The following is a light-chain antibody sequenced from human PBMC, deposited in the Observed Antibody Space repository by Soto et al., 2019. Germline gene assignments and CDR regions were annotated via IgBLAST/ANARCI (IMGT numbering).Light chain of an antibody. CDR3: QQDGASPRT. CDR2: GAS. V-gene: IGKV3-20*01. J-gene: IGKJ1*01. Sequence: EIVLTQSPGTLSLSPGERATLSCRASQSVSSSYLAWYQHKPGQAPRLLIYGASSRATGIPDRFRGSGTGTDFTLTISRLEPEDFAVYYCQQDGASPRTFGQGTKVEIK. CDR1: QSVSSSY.